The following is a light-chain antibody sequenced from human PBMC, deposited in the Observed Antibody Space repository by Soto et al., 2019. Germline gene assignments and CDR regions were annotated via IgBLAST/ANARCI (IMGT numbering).Light chain of an antibody. CDR1: SSDVGGYNY. J-gene: IGLJ2*01. CDR2: DVN. CDR3: CSYAGSYTVV. Sequence: QSALTQPRSVSGSPGQSVTISCTGTSSDVGGYNYVSWYQQHLGKAPKLMIYDVNKRPSGVPDRFSGSKSGNTASLTISGLQAEDEADYYCCSYAGSYTVVFGGGTKLTVL. V-gene: IGLV2-11*01.